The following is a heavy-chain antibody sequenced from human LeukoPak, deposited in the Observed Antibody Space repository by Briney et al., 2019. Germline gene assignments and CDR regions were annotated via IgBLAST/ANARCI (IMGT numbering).Heavy chain of an antibody. J-gene: IGHJ4*02. V-gene: IGHV3-21*04. D-gene: IGHD3-3*01. Sequence: GGSLRVSCAASGFTFSSYSMDWVRQAPGKGLEWVSSISSSSSYIYYADSVKGRFTISRDNAKNSLYLQMNSLRAEDTAVYYCAKDSSSSLTLEVFDYWGQGTLVTVSS. CDR2: ISSSSSYI. CDR3: AKDSSSSLTLEVFDY. CDR1: GFTFSSYS.